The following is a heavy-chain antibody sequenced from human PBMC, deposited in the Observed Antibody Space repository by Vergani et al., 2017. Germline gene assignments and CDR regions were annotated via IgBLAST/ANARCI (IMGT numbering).Heavy chain of an antibody. V-gene: IGHV4-30-4*08. CDR3: ARSRIYYGAGSPDY. CDR1: GGSISSGDYY. J-gene: IGHJ4*02. D-gene: IGHD3-10*01. Sequence: GGSISSGDYYWSWIRQPPGKGLEWIGYIYYSGSTYYNPSVKGRMTISLNTSSNQFSLYLTSVTAADTAVYYCARSRIYYGAGSPDYWGQGTLVTVSS. CDR2: IYYSGST.